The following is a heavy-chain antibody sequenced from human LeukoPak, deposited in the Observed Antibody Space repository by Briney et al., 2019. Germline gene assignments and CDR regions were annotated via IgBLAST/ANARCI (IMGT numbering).Heavy chain of an antibody. CDR1: GDTVSSNSAV. Sequence: SQTLSLTCAVSGDTVSSNSAVWSWIRQPPGKGLEWIGYIYYSGSTNYNPSLKSRVTISVDTSKNQFSLKLSSVTAADTAVYYCARRYCSGGSCYSGGNWFDPWGQGTLVTVSS. V-gene: IGHV4-59*08. J-gene: IGHJ5*02. CDR2: IYYSGST. D-gene: IGHD2-15*01. CDR3: ARRYCSGGSCYSGGNWFDP.